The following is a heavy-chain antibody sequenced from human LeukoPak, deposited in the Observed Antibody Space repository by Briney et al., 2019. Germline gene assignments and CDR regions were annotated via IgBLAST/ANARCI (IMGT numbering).Heavy chain of an antibody. CDR2: IRYDGSNK. CDR1: RFTFSSYS. D-gene: IGHD2-2*01. V-gene: IGHV3-30*02. Sequence: PGGSLRLSCAASRFTFSSYSMHWVRQAPGKGLEWVAFIRYDGSNKYYADSVKGRFTISRDNSKNTLYLQMNSLRAEDTAVYFCTRDRPVVCSSTSCYPRFDYWGQGTLVTVSS. CDR3: TRDRPVVCSSTSCYPRFDY. J-gene: IGHJ4*02.